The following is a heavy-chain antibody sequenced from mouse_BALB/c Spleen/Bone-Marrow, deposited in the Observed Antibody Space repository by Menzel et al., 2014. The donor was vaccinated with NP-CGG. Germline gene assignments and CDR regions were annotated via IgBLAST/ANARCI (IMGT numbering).Heavy chain of an antibody. Sequence: EVKLMESGGGLVQPGGSLKLSCPASGFDFSGYWMSWVRQAPGKGLEWIGEINPDSTTINYAPSRKDKFIISRDNAKNTLFLQMSKVRSEDTALYYCARLSYYGRFAYWGQGTLVTASA. CDR2: INPDSTTI. D-gene: IGHD1-1*01. CDR3: ARLSYYGRFAY. V-gene: IGHV4-1*02. CDR1: GFDFSGYW. J-gene: IGHJ3*01.